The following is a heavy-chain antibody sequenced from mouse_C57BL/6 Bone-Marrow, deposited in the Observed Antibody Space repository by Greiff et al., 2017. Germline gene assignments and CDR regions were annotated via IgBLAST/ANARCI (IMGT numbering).Heavy chain of an antibody. Sequence: VQRVESGAELVKPGASVKISCKASGYAFSSYWMNWVKQRPGKGLEWIGQIYPGDGDTNYNGKFKGKATLTADKSSSTAYMQLSSLTSEDSAVYFCAREDDYDEAYWGQGTLVTVSA. D-gene: IGHD2-4*01. CDR3: AREDDYDEAY. CDR2: IYPGDGDT. CDR1: GYAFSSYW. J-gene: IGHJ3*01. V-gene: IGHV1-80*01.